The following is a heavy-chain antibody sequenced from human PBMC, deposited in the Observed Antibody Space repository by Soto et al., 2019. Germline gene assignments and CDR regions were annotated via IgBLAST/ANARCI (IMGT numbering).Heavy chain of an antibody. CDR1: GFTVSSNY. CDR2: IYSGGST. D-gene: IGHD3-10*01. J-gene: IGHJ5*02. Sequence: GGSLRLSCAASGFTVSSNYMSWVRQAPGKGLEWVSVIYSGGSTYYADSVKGRFTISRHNSKSTLYLQMNSLRAEDTAVYYCAREKGITMVRGVIIRGPWFDPWGQGTLVTVSS. CDR3: AREKGITMVRGVIIRGPWFDP. V-gene: IGHV3-53*04.